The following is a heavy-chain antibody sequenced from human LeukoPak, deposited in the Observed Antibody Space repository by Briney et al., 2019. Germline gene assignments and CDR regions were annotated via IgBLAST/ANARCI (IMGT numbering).Heavy chain of an antibody. Sequence: PGGSLRLSCAASGFTFSSYEMNWVRQAPGKGLEWVSYISSSGSTIYYADSVKGRFTISRDNAKNSLYLQMNSLRAEDTAVYYCARARRGAFDIWGQGTMVTVSS. CDR3: ARARRGAFDI. CDR1: GFTFSSYE. D-gene: IGHD6-25*01. V-gene: IGHV3-48*03. CDR2: ISSSGSTI. J-gene: IGHJ3*02.